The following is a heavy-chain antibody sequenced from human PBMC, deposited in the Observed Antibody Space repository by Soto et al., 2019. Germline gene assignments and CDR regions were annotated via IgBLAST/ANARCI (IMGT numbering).Heavy chain of an antibody. CDR3: ASSIS. V-gene: IGHV3-33*01. CDR2: IWYDGSNK. Sequence: GGSLRLSCEASGFIFSSYGMHWVRQAPGKGLEWVAVIWYDGSNKNYADSVKGRFTITRDNSKNTLYLQMNSLRAEDTAVYYCASSISWGQGTLVTVSS. CDR1: GFIFSSYG. J-gene: IGHJ5*02.